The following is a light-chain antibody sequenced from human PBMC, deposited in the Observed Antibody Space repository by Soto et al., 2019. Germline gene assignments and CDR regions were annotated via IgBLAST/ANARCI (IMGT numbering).Light chain of an antibody. CDR2: DIS. CDR3: PHYYSHPWT. CDR1: QIVSNV. J-gene: IGKJ1*01. V-gene: IGKV1-5*01. Sequence: DIPMTKSPSTLSASVGDRVTITCRAIQIVSNVLAWFQQRPGEGPKLLIYDISSLGSGVPSRFSGSGSATGTEFTLTISSLQPDDLATYYCPHYYSHPWTSCQGTNADIK.